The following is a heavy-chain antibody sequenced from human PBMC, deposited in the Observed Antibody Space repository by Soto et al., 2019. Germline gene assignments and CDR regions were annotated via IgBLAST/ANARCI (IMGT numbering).Heavy chain of an antibody. CDR2: SHYSGST. V-gene: IGHV4-59*01. CDR3: ARDKTGTTLNYYFGMDV. J-gene: IGHJ6*02. D-gene: IGHD1-7*01. Sequence: PSETLSLTCTVSGGSISGYFWSWIQQPPGKGLEWIGYSHYSGSTNYNPSLKSRVTISVDTSKNQFSLKLSSVTSADTAVYFCARDKTGTTLNYYFGMDVSGQGTTVTVSS. CDR1: GGSISGYF.